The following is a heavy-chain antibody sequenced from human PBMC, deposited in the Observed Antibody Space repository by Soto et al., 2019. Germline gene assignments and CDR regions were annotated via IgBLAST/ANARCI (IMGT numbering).Heavy chain of an antibody. J-gene: IGHJ6*02. D-gene: IGHD4-17*01. V-gene: IGHV4-59*01. CDR3: ARQSGISGDYGYYYYGMDV. CDR2: IYYSGST. CDR1: GGSISSYY. Sequence: QVQLQESGPGLVKPSETLSLTCTVSGGSISSYYWSWIRQPPGKGLEWIGYIYYSGSTNYNPSLKSRVTISVDTAKNQFSLKLSSVTAADTAVYYCARQSGISGDYGYYYYGMDVWGQGTTVTVSS.